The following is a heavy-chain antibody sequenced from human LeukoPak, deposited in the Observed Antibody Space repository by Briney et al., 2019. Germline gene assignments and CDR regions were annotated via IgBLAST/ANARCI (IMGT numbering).Heavy chain of an antibody. CDR3: ARSFHSSGYYWAY. Sequence: SETLSLTCTVSGGSISSYYWSWIRQPPGKGLEWIGYIYYSGSTNYNPSLKSRVTISVDTSKNQFSLKLSSVTAAGTAVYYCARSFHSSGYYWAYWGQGTLVTVSS. J-gene: IGHJ4*02. CDR1: GGSISSYY. CDR2: IYYSGST. D-gene: IGHD3-22*01. V-gene: IGHV4-59*01.